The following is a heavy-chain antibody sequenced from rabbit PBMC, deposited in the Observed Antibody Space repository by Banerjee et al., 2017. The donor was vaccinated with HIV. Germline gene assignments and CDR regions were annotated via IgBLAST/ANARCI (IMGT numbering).Heavy chain of an antibody. V-gene: IGHV1S28*01. D-gene: IGHD4-1*01. CDR3: ARHSGSGWDL. Sequence: QSLEESGGDLVQPGGSLTLSCKASGFDISSYNMQWVRQSPGKGLEYIGYITYGGSTYYANWAKGRFTISGDNAQNTVDLQMNSLTAADTATYFCARHSGSGWDLWGQGTLVTVS. CDR2: ITYGGST. J-gene: IGHJ4*01. CDR1: GFDISSYN.